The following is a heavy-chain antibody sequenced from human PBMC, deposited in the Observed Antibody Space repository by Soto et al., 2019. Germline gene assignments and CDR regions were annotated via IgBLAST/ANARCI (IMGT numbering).Heavy chain of an antibody. V-gene: IGHV1-69*12. D-gene: IGHD3-3*01. Sequence: QVQLVQSGAEVKKPGSSVKVSCKASGGTFSSYAISWVRQAPGQGLEWMGGIIPIFGTANYAQKFQGRVTITADESTSPAYMELSSLRSEDTAVYYCASPAPWNYDFWSGEGPYYYGMDVWGQGTTVTVSS. J-gene: IGHJ6*02. CDR1: GGTFSSYA. CDR2: IIPIFGTA. CDR3: ASPAPWNYDFWSGEGPYYYGMDV.